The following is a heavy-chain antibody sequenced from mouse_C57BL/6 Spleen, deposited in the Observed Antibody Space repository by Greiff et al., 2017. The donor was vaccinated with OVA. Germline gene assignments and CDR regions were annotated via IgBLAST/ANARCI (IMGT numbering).Heavy chain of an antibody. J-gene: IGHJ4*01. CDR2: IHPNSGST. Sequence: QVQLQQPGAELVKPGASVTLSCKASGYTFTSYWMHWVKQRPGQGLEWIGMIHPNSGSTNYNEKFKSKATLTVDKSSSTAYMQLSSLTSEDSAVYYCARNSNFYYAMDYWGQGTSVTVSS. CDR3: ARNSNFYYAMDY. D-gene: IGHD2-5*01. V-gene: IGHV1-64*01. CDR1: GYTFTSYW.